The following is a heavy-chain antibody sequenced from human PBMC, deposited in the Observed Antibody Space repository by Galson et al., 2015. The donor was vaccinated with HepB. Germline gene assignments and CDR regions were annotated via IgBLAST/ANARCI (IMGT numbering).Heavy chain of an antibody. J-gene: IGHJ3*02. CDR3: AREYYYGSGSYYNVAAFDI. V-gene: IGHV6-1*01. CDR2: TYYRSKWYN. CDR1: GDSVSSNSAA. D-gene: IGHD3-10*01. Sequence: CAISGDSVSSNSAAWNWIRQSPSRGLEWLGRTYYRSKWYNDYAVSVKSRITINPDTSKNQFSLQLNSVTPEDTAVYYRAREYYYGSGSYYNVAAFDIWGQGTMVTVSS.